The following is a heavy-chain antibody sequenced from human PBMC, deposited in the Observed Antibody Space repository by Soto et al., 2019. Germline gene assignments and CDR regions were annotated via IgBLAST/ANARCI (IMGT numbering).Heavy chain of an antibody. J-gene: IGHJ6*02. CDR1: GGSSSSSSYY. CDR2: IYYSGST. Sequence: PSETLSLTWTVSGGSSSSSSYYRGWIRQPPGKGLEWIGSIYYSGSTYYNPSLKSRVTISVDTSKNQFSLKLSSVTAADTAVYYCARRGVSSGWTYYYYGMDVWGQGTTVTVS. V-gene: IGHV4-39*01. CDR3: ARRGVSSGWTYYYYGMDV. D-gene: IGHD6-19*01.